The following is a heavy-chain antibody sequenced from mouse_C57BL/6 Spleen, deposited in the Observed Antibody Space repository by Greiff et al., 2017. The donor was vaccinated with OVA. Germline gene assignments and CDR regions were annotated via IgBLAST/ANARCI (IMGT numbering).Heavy chain of an antibody. CDR3: ARERGSYAMDY. Sequence: EVQLVESEGGLVQPGSSMKLSCTASGFTFSDYYMAWVRQVPEKGLEWVANINYDGSSTYYLDSLKSRFIISRDNAENILYLQMSSLKSEDTATYYCARERGSYAMDYWGQGTSVTVSS. CDR1: GFTFSDYY. D-gene: IGHD3-1*01. V-gene: IGHV5-16*01. J-gene: IGHJ4*01. CDR2: INYDGSST.